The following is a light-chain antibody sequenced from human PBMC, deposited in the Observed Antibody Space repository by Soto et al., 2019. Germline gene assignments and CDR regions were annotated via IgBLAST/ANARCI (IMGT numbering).Light chain of an antibody. J-gene: IGLJ2*01. CDR3: SSYTSSIP. CDR2: DVS. CDR1: SSDVGGYNY. Sequence: QSVLTQPASVSGSPGQSITISRTGTSSDVGGYNYVSWYQQHPGKAPKLMIYDVSNRPSGVSNRFSGSKSGNTASLTISGLQAEDEADYYCSSYTSSIPFGGGTKLTVL. V-gene: IGLV2-14*01.